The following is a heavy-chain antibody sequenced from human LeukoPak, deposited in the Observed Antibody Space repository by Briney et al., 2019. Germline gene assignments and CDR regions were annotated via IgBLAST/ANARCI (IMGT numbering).Heavy chain of an antibody. CDR2: IYTTGST. J-gene: IGHJ4*02. Sequence: SSETLSLTCTVSDASISSYSWSWIRQPAGKGLEWIGHIYTTGSTNYNPSLKSRVTISVDTSKNQVSLKLSSVTAADTAVYYCARLWDGDLDYWGQGTLVTVSS. D-gene: IGHD4-17*01. CDR1: DASISSYS. CDR3: ARLWDGDLDY. V-gene: IGHV4-4*07.